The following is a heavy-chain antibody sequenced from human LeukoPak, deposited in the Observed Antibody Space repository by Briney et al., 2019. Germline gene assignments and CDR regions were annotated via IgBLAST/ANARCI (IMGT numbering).Heavy chain of an antibody. CDR3: AKEGFMTTPDY. V-gene: IGHV3-30*18. D-gene: IGHD4-17*01. Sequence: GGFLRLSCAASGFTFSSYGMHWVRQAPGKGLEWVAVMSYDGSNKYYADSVKGRFTISRDNSKNTLYLQMNSLRAEDTAVYYCAKEGFMTTPDYWGQGTLVTVSS. CDR2: MSYDGSNK. J-gene: IGHJ4*02. CDR1: GFTFSSYG.